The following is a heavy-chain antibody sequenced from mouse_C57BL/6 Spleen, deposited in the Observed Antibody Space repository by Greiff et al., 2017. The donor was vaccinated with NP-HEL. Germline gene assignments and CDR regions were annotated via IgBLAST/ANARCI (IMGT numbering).Heavy chain of an antibody. J-gene: IGHJ2*01. Sequence: QVHVKQSGAELARPGASVKLSCKASGYTFTSYGISWVKQRTGQGLEWIGEIYPRSGNTYYNEKFKGKATLTADKCSSTAYMELRSLTSEDTAVYFGARRTAQATCFDYWGQGSTLTVSS. CDR1: GYTFTSYG. CDR2: IYPRSGNT. CDR3: ARRTAQATCFDY. V-gene: IGHV1-81*01. D-gene: IGHD3-2*02.